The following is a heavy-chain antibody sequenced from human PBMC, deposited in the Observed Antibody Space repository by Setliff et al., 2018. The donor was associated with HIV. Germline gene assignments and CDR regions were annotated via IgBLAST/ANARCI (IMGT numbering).Heavy chain of an antibody. CDR2: ISWNSGSI. J-gene: IGHJ4*02. CDR3: ARASYYYDSSGLGYFDY. D-gene: IGHD3-22*01. CDR1: GFSFDDYA. Sequence: GGSLRLSCAASGFSFDDYAMHWVRQAPGKGLEWVSGISWNSGSIGYANSVKGRFTISRDNAKNSLYLQLNSLRAEDTAVYYCARASYYYDSSGLGYFDYWGQGTLVTVSS. V-gene: IGHV3-9*01.